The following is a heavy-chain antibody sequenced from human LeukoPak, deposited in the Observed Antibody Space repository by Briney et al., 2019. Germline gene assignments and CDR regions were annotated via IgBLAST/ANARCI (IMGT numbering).Heavy chain of an antibody. D-gene: IGHD6-19*01. CDR1: GFTFSSYA. CDR3: AKGGAISGWYWFDP. J-gene: IGHJ5*02. Sequence: GGSLRLSCAASGFTFSSYAMSWVRQAPGKGLEWVSGISSSGGGSYYADSVKGRFTISRDNSKNTLYLQMNSLRAEDTALYYCAKGGAISGWYWFDPWGPGTPVTVSS. CDR2: ISSSGGGS. V-gene: IGHV3-23*01.